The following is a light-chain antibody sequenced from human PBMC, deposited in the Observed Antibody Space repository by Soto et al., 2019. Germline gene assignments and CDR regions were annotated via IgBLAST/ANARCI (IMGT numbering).Light chain of an antibody. J-gene: IGKJ4*01. CDR1: QGIAPY. CDR2: ATS. Sequence: DVQMTQSPSSLSAFVGDRVTITCRASQGIAPYLAWFQQKPGKVPKLLIYATSTLKSGVPSRFSGSGSGTDFTLTINRLQPEDVGTYYCQKYNSAPLTFGGGTKVEIK. V-gene: IGKV1-27*01. CDR3: QKYNSAPLT.